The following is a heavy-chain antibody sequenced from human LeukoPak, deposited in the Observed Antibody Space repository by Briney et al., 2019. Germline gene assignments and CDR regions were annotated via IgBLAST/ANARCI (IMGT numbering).Heavy chain of an antibody. CDR1: GGTFSNYA. CDR3: ARGTGLKAFDI. V-gene: IGHV1-69*06. J-gene: IGHJ3*02. D-gene: IGHD3-10*01. Sequence: ASVKVSCKASGGTFSNYAISWVRQAPGQGLEWMGGIMPILGTTNYAQKFQGRVTINADKSTSTAYMELSSLRSEDTAVYYCARGTGLKAFDIWGQGTMVTVSS. CDR2: IMPILGTT.